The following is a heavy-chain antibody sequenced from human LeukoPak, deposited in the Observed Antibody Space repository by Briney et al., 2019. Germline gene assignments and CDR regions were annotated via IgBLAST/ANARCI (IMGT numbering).Heavy chain of an antibody. CDR1: GYSISSGYY. V-gene: IGHV4-38-2*01. CDR2: IYHSGST. Sequence: PSETLSLTCAVSGYSISSGYYWGGIRQPPGKGLEWIGSIYHSGSTYYNPSLKSRVTISVDTSKNQFSLKLSSVTAADTAVYYCARQPIVVVPAAKPYRWFDPWGQGTLVTVSS. J-gene: IGHJ5*02. D-gene: IGHD2-2*02. CDR3: ARQPIVVVPAAKPYRWFDP.